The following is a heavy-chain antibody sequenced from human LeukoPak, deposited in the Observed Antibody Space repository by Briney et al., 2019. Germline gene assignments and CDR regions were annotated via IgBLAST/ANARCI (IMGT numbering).Heavy chain of an antibody. D-gene: IGHD2-15*01. CDR1: GFTFSIYA. CDR2: ISGSGGST. CDR3: AKDCSGGSCYRYGNDY. V-gene: IGHV3-23*01. Sequence: PGGSLRLSCAASGFTFSIYAMSWVRQAPGKGLECVAAISGSGGSTYYVDSVKGRFTISRDNSKNTLYLQMNSLRAEDTAVYHCAKDCSGGSCYRYGNDYWGQGTLVTVSS. J-gene: IGHJ4*02.